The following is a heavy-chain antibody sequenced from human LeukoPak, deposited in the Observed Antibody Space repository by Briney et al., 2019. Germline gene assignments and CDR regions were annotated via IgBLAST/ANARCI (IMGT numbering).Heavy chain of an antibody. V-gene: IGHV4-39*07. CDR2: VFYSGST. CDR3: ARHKLLWFGELKSENWFDP. J-gene: IGHJ5*02. D-gene: IGHD3-10*01. CDR1: GGSVSSSSYH. Sequence: SEPLSLTCTVSGGSVSSSSYHWGWIRQPPGKGLEWIGSVFYSGSTYYNPSLKSRVTMSVDTSKNQFSLKLSSVTAADTAVYYCARHKLLWFGELKSENWFDPWGQGTLVTVSS.